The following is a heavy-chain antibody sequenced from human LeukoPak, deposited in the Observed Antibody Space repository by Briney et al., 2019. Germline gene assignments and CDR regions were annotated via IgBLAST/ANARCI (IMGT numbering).Heavy chain of an antibody. J-gene: IGHJ6*03. D-gene: IGHD6-13*01. CDR2: IYTSGST. V-gene: IGHV4-61*02. Sequence: TSETLSLTCTVSGGSISSDYYSWSWIRQPAGKGLEWIGRIYTSGSTNYNPSLKSRVTISVDTSKNHFSLELTSATAADTAVYYCARSYSSSSVLSYYYFYVDVWGKGTTVTVSS. CDR1: GGSISSDYYS. CDR3: ARSYSSSSVLSYYYFYVDV.